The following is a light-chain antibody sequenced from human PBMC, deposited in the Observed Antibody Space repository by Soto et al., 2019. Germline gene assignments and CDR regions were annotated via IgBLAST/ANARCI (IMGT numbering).Light chain of an antibody. CDR2: DVN. CDR1: SNDIGSYNY. V-gene: IGLV2-14*01. Sequence: QSVLTQPASVSGSPGQSITISCTGTSNDIGSYNYVSWYQQHPGKAPQLMLYDVNNRPSGVSNRFSGSKSGNTASLTISGLQAEDEADYYCSSYTPGSTLVVFGGGTKLTVL. J-gene: IGLJ3*02. CDR3: SSYTPGSTLVV.